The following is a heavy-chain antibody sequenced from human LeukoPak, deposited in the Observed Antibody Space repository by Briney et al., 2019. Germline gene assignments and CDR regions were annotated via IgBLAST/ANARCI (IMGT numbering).Heavy chain of an antibody. CDR3: ARVGYYESSGYYEY. D-gene: IGHD3-22*01. V-gene: IGHV1-2*06. CDR2: INPNSGGT. CDR1: GYTLTDYY. Sequence: ASVKVSCKASGYTLTDYYMHWVRQAPGQGLEWMGRINPNSGGTNYARKFQGRVTMTRDTSISTVFMELSRLRSDDTAVYYCARVGYYESSGYYEYWGQGTLVTVFS. J-gene: IGHJ4*02.